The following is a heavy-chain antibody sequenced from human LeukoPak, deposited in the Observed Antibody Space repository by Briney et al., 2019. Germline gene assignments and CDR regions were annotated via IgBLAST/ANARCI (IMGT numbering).Heavy chain of an antibody. Sequence: SGGSLRLSCAASGFTFSSYAMSWVRQAPGKGLEWVSAISGSGGSTYYADSVKGRFTISRDNSKNTLYLQMNSLRAEDTAVYYCAKEGLVVPAAISSPRWYYFDYWGQGTLVTVSS. CDR2: ISGSGGST. J-gene: IGHJ4*02. CDR1: GFTFSSYA. D-gene: IGHD2-2*01. V-gene: IGHV3-23*01. CDR3: AKEGLVVPAAISSPRWYYFDY.